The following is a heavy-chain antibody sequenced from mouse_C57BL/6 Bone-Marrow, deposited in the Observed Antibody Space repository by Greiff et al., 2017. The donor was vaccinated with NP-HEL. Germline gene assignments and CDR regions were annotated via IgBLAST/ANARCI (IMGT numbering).Heavy chain of an antibody. D-gene: IGHD2-2*01. CDR2: IYPRSGNT. CDR1: GYTFTSYG. Sequence: VHLVESGAELARPGASVKLSCKASGYTFTSYGISWVKQRTGQGLEWIGEIYPRSGNTYYNEKFKGKVTLTADKSSSTAYMELRSLTSEDSAVYFCAIYGYDVYYAMDYWGQGTSVTVSS. CDR3: AIYGYDVYYAMDY. J-gene: IGHJ4*01. V-gene: IGHV1-81*01.